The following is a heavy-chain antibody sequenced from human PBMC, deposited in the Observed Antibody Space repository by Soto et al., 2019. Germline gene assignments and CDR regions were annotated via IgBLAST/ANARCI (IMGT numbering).Heavy chain of an antibody. J-gene: IGHJ4*02. CDR1: GFTFSNYG. CDR2: ISYDGSNK. CDR3: AKDGAYYDLWSGPSTHRNYYFDS. Sequence: GGSLRLSCAASGFTFSNYGMHWVRQAPGKGLEWVAVISYDGSNKYYADSLKCRFTISRYNSKNTLYLQMNSLRAEDTAVYYFAKDGAYYDLWSGPSTHRNYYFDSWGQGNRVTVSS. D-gene: IGHD3-3*01. V-gene: IGHV3-30*18.